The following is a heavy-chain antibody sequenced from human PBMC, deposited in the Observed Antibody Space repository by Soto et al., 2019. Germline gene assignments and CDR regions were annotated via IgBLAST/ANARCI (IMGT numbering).Heavy chain of an antibody. CDR1: GFTFSSYW. J-gene: IGHJ6*02. V-gene: IGHV3-74*01. Sequence: EVQLVESGGGLVQPGGSLRLSCAASGFTFSSYWMHWVRQAPGKGLVWVSRINSDGSSTSYADSVKGRVTISRDNAKNTLYLQMNSLRAEDTAVYYCVVLYYYGMDVWGQGTTVTVSS. CDR2: INSDGSST. CDR3: VVLYYYGMDV.